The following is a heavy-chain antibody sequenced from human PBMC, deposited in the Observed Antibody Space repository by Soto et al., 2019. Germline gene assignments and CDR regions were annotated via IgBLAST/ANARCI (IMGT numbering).Heavy chain of an antibody. J-gene: IGHJ2*01. CDR1: GFTFSDHY. CDR3: VRVRLGDLYIKLFGI. D-gene: IGHD3-16*01. Sequence: PGGSLRTCCAASGFTFSDHYLDWVRQAPGKGLEWVGRIRNKANSYVTEYAATVKSRFTISREDSKNSMYLQMNSLKPDDTTLYYCVRVRLGDLYIKLFGICGPGTLVT. V-gene: IGHV3-72*01. CDR2: IRNKANSYVT.